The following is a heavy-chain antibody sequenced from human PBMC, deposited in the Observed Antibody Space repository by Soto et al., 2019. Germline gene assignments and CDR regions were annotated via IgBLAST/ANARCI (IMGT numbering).Heavy chain of an antibody. CDR3: AKDRGITMVVVTILLAY. CDR1: GFTFSNYA. D-gene: IGHD3-22*01. Sequence: EVPRLESGGGLVQPGGSLRLSGAASGFTFSNYAMSWVRQAQGKELEWVSGITGTGGSTYYGDSVTGRFTISRDNSKNTLYLKMTSMRAEDTAVYYCAKDRGITMVVVTILLAYWCQGTMVTVS. CDR2: ITGTGGST. J-gene: IGHJ4*02. V-gene: IGHV3-23*01.